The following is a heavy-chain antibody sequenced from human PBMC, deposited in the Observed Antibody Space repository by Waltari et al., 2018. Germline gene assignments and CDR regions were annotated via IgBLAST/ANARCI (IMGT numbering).Heavy chain of an antibody. Sequence: QVQLQESGPGLVKPSETLSLTCAVSGYPISRGYYWGWIRQPPGKGLEWIGSIYHSGSTYYNPSLKSRVTISVDTSKNQFSLKLSSVTAADTAVYYCARLSRVAPFDPWGQGTLVTVSS. CDR2: IYHSGST. J-gene: IGHJ5*02. D-gene: IGHD2-15*01. CDR3: ARLSRVAPFDP. CDR1: GYPISRGYY. V-gene: IGHV4-38-2*01.